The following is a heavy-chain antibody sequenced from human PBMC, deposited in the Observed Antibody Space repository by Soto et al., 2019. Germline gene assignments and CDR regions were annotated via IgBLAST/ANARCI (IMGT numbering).Heavy chain of an antibody. CDR1: GFTFSSYG. CDR2: IWYDGSNK. J-gene: IGHJ4*02. D-gene: IGHD6-19*01. V-gene: IGHV3-33*01. Sequence: QVQLVESGGGVVQPGRSLRLSCAASGFTFSSYGMHWVRQAPGKGLEWVAVIWYDGSNKYYADSVKGRFTISRDNSKNTLYLQMNSLRAEDTAVYYGARDHWPLSTVAGFDYWGQGTLVTVSS. CDR3: ARDHWPLSTVAGFDY.